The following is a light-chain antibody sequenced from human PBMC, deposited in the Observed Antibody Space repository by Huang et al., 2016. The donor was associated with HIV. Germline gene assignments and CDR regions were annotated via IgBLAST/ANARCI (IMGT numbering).Light chain of an antibody. CDR2: GAS. CDR3: QQYNNWQYT. Sequence: EIVMTQSPATLSVSPGERATLSCRASQSVSSNLAWYQQKPGQAPRLLIYGASTRATGIPARFSGSGCGTEFTLTISSLQSEDFAVYYCQQYNNWQYTFGQGTKLEIK. J-gene: IGKJ2*01. CDR1: QSVSSN. V-gene: IGKV3-15*01.